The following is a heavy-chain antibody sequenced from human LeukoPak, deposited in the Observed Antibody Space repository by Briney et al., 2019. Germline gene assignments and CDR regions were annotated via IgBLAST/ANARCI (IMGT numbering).Heavy chain of an antibody. Sequence: ASVKVSCKASGYTFTGYYIHWVRQAPGQGLEWMGWINPNSGGTNYAQKFQGRVTMTRDTSIRKAYMELSRLRSDDTAVYYCARADWSATTKFDYWGQGTLVTVSS. D-gene: IGHD3-9*01. CDR3: ARADWSATTKFDY. V-gene: IGHV1-2*02. CDR2: INPNSGGT. J-gene: IGHJ4*02. CDR1: GYTFTGYY.